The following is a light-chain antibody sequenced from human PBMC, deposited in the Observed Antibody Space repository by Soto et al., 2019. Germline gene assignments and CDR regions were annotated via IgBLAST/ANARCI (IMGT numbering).Light chain of an antibody. Sequence: EIVLTQSPASLSLTPGERATLSCSASQSVTSYLAWYQQKPGQAPRLLIYDASNRATGIPARFSGSGSGTEFTLTISSLQSEDFAVYFCQQYNNWPITFGQGTRLEI. CDR1: QSVTSY. CDR2: DAS. CDR3: QQYNNWPIT. V-gene: IGKV3D-15*01. J-gene: IGKJ5*01.